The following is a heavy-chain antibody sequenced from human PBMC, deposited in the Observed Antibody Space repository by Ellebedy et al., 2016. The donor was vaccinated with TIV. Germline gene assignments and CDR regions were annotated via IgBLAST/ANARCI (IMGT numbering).Heavy chain of an antibody. V-gene: IGHV4-4*02. J-gene: IGHJ4*02. CDR3: VRWVGHFDF. CDR1: GVSISSSNW. CDR2: VYHSGST. D-gene: IGHD1-26*01. Sequence: MPSETLSLTCAVSGVSISSSNWWPWVRPAPGRGLEWVGVVYHSGSTYYNPSLESRVTMSVDKSKNQFSLKLSSVTAADTAVYYCVRWVGHFDFWGQGTLVTVSS.